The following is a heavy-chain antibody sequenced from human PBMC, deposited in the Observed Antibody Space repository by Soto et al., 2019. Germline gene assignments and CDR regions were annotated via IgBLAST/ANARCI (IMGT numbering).Heavy chain of an antibody. Sequence: QVQLQESGPGLVKPSGTLSLTCTVSNASISSRKWWTWVRQTPGKGLEWIGEIYHSGSINHNPSLTSRVTMSVDKSSNHFSRKMASVTAADTAVYYCASKFGELLADAFDIWGQGTVVTVSS. V-gene: IGHV4-4*02. J-gene: IGHJ3*02. CDR1: NASISSRKW. D-gene: IGHD3-10*01. CDR2: IYHSGSI. CDR3: ASKFGELLADAFDI.